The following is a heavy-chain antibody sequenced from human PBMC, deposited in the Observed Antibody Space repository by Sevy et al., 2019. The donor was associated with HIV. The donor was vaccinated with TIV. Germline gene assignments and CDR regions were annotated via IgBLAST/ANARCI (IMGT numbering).Heavy chain of an antibody. D-gene: IGHD6-13*01. J-gene: IGHJ4*02. CDR1: GFTFSNAW. Sequence: GGSLRLSCAASGFTFSNAWMSWVRQAPGKGLEWVGRIKGKIYDGTINYAEPVKGRFRISRNGSKNMLYLQMNSVKTEDTAVYYCTTGSWSQEGYYIYWGQGTLVTVSS. CDR3: TTGSWSQEGYYIY. CDR2: IKGKIYDGTI. V-gene: IGHV3-15*01.